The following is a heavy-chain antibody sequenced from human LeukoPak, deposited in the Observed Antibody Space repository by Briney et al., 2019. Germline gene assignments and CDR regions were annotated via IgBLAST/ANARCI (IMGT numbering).Heavy chain of an antibody. Sequence: GGSLRLSCAASGFIFDDYGMNWVRQAPGKGLEWVSGINWNGGSTGYADSVKGQFTISRDNGKNSLYLQMNSLRAEDTALYYCAGGRIAVSDTDYYYGMDVWGQGTTVIVSS. V-gene: IGHV3-20*04. D-gene: IGHD6-19*01. CDR3: AGGRIAVSDTDYYYGMDV. CDR2: INWNGGST. J-gene: IGHJ6*02. CDR1: GFIFDDYG.